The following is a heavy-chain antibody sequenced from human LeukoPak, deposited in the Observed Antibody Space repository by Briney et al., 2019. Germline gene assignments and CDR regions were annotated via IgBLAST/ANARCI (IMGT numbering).Heavy chain of an antibody. CDR2: IIPIFGTT. CDR3: ARYGGAYDSSGNSY. V-gene: IGHV1-69*05. D-gene: IGHD3-22*01. Sequence: ASVKVSCKASGGIVNSYAISWVRQAPGQGLEWMGRIIPIFGTTNYAQKFQGRVTITTDESTGTAYMDLSSLRSEDTAVYYCARYGGAYDSSGNSYWGQGTLVTVSS. CDR1: GGIVNSYA. J-gene: IGHJ4*02.